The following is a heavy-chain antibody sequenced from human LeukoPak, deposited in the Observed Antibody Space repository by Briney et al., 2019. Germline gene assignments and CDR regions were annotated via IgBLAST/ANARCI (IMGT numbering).Heavy chain of an antibody. Sequence: SETLSLTCAVYGGSFSGYYWSWIRQPPGKGLEWIGEINHSGSTNYNPSLKSRVTISVDTSKNQFSLKLSSVTAADTAVYYCARPLYQLLYGARDAFDIWGQGTMVTVSP. CDR2: INHSGST. CDR3: ARPLYQLLYGARDAFDI. J-gene: IGHJ3*02. CDR1: GGSFSGYY. D-gene: IGHD2-2*02. V-gene: IGHV4-34*01.